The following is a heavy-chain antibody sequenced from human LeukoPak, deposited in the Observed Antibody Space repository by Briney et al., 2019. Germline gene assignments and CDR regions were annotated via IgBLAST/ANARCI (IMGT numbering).Heavy chain of an antibody. CDR3: ARHTRSGYDYYYYYYMDV. Sequence: SETLSLTCTVSGGSISSSSYYWGWIRQPPGKGLEWIGSIYYSGSTYYNPSLKSRVTISVDTSKYQFSLKLSPVTAADTTVCYCARHTRSGYDYYYYYYMDVWGKGTTVTVSS. J-gene: IGHJ6*03. CDR1: GGSISSSSYY. CDR2: IYYSGST. V-gene: IGHV4-39*01. D-gene: IGHD5-12*01.